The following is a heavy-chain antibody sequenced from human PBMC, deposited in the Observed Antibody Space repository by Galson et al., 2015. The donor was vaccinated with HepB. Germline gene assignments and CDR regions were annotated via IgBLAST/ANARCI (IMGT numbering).Heavy chain of an antibody. CDR3: AREGRRTGEVTKAFDM. J-gene: IGHJ3*02. D-gene: IGHD7-27*01. CDR1: GFTNYW. V-gene: IGHV3-74*01. CDR2: INSDGSST. Sequence: SLRLSCAASGFTNYWMHWVRQAPGRGLVWVSRINSDGSSTSYADSTKGRFTISGDNAKNTLYLQMNSLRDEDTAVYYCAREGRRTGEVTKAFDMWVQGTMVTVSS.